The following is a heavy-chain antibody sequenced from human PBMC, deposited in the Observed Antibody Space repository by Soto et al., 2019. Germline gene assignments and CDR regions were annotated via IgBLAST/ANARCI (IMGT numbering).Heavy chain of an antibody. J-gene: IGHJ4*02. V-gene: IGHV4-59*01. CDR2: IYFRGST. D-gene: IGHD6-13*01. Sequence: QVQLQESGPGLVKPSGTLSLTCTVSGGSISSYYWSWIRQPPGKGLEWIGYIYFRGSTHYNPSLKSRVSFSIDTSKNQFALNLRSVTAADTAVYYCARDAYSSSWLDYWRQGTLVTVSS. CDR1: GGSISSYY. CDR3: ARDAYSSSWLDY.